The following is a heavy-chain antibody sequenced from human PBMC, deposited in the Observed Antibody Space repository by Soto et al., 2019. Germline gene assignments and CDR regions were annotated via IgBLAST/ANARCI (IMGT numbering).Heavy chain of an antibody. J-gene: IGHJ4*02. D-gene: IGHD3-9*01. V-gene: IGHV1-2*02. CDR3: ARHGYFDWLLSYYFDY. CDR2: INPNSGGT. CDR1: GYTFTGYY. Sequence: ASVKVSCQAYGYTFTGYYMHLLIQAPVEVLEWMGWINPNSGGTYHAQKFQGRVTMTRDTSISTAYMELSRLRSDDTAVYYCARHGYFDWLLSYYFDYWGQGTLVTVSS.